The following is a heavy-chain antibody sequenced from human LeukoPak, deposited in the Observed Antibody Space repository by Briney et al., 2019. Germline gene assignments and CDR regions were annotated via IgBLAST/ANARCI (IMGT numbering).Heavy chain of an antibody. CDR1: GYTFTGYY. V-gene: IGHV1-2*02. CDR3: ARDVRQRYYYGSGSSYYFDY. CDR2: INPNSGGT. J-gene: IGHJ4*02. Sequence: GASVKVSCKASGYTFTGYYMHWVRQAPGQGLEWMGWINPNSGGTNYAQKFQGRVTMTRDTSISTAYMELSRLRSDDTAVYYCARDVRQRYYYGSGSSYYFDYWGQGTLVTVSS. D-gene: IGHD3-10*01.